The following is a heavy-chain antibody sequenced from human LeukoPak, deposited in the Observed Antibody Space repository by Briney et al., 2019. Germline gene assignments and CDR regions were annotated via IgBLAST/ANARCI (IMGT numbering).Heavy chain of an antibody. D-gene: IGHD6-19*01. Sequence: SETLSLTCTVSCRSISSSSYYWGGIRQPPGKVLEWIGIIYYSGSTYYNTSLKSRVTIAVDTSKNQFSLKLSSVTAAYTAVYYFARARSSGWSNYYYMDVWGKGTTVTISS. CDR2: IYYSGST. J-gene: IGHJ6*03. CDR1: CRSISSSSYY. CDR3: ARARSSGWSNYYYMDV. V-gene: IGHV4-39*07.